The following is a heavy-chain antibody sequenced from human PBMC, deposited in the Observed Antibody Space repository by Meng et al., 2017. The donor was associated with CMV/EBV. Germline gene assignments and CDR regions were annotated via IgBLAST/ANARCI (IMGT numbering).Heavy chain of an antibody. D-gene: IGHD5-18*01. CDR1: GSTFTGYY. CDR3: ARDIGDTAIY. V-gene: IGHV1-2*02. J-gene: IGHJ4*02. CDR2: INHNSGGT. Sequence: QVQLVQSGAEVKKPGASVKVSCKAAGSTFTGYYMHWVRQAPGQGLEWMGWINHNSGGTNYAQKFQGRVTMTRDTYISKDYMELSRMRSDDTAAYYCARDIGDTAIYWGQGTLVTVSS.